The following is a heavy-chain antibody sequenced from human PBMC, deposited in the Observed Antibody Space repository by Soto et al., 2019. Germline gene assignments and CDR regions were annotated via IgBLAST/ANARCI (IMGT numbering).Heavy chain of an antibody. CDR3: ARSRNYLLDY. D-gene: IGHD1-7*01. V-gene: IGHV1-18*01. Sequence: ASVKVSCKASGYTFTSYGISWVRQAPGQGLEWMGWISAYNGNTNYAQKLQGRVTMTSDTSTSTAYMELRSLGSDDTAVYYCARSRNYLLDYWGQGTLVIVSS. J-gene: IGHJ4*02. CDR1: GYTFTSYG. CDR2: ISAYNGNT.